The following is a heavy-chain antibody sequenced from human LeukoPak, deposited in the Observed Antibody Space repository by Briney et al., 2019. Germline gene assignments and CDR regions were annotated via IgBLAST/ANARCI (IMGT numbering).Heavy chain of an antibody. J-gene: IGHJ3*02. CDR1: GGSIRSYY. CDR3: ACLTTADAFDI. D-gene: IGHD3-22*01. CDR2: IYDSGST. Sequence: SETLSLTCTVSGGSIRSYYWSWIRQPPGKGLEWIGYIYDSGSTNYNPSLKSRVTISVDTSKNQFSLKLSSVTAADTAVYYCACLTTADAFDIWGQGTMVTVSS. V-gene: IGHV4-59*01.